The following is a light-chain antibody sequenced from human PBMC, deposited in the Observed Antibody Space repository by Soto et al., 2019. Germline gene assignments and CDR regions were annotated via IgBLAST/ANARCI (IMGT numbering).Light chain of an antibody. CDR3: QQYGSSIT. V-gene: IGKV3-20*01. J-gene: IGKJ5*01. CDR1: QSVSSSY. CDR2: AAS. Sequence: EIVLTQSPGTLSLSPGERATLSCRASQSVSSSYLAWYQQKPGQAPRLLIYAASSRATGIPDRFSGSGSGTDFPLTINRLEPEDFAVYYCQQYGSSITFGQGTRLEMK.